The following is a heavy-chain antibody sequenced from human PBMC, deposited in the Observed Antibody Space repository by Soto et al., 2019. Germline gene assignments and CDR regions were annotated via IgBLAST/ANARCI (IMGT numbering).Heavy chain of an antibody. Sequence: QVQLQQSGPGLVRPSETLSLSCSVSGASVSSYYWSWVRQPPGKGLEWHGYIYYIGAYNYNPSLTSRVTISVDTSKNQFSLKLTSVTAADTAVYYCARTPETRDWLDPWGQGTLVTVSS. J-gene: IGHJ5*02. CDR1: GASVSSYY. CDR2: IYYIGAY. D-gene: IGHD1-7*01. CDR3: ARTPETRDWLDP. V-gene: IGHV4-59*02.